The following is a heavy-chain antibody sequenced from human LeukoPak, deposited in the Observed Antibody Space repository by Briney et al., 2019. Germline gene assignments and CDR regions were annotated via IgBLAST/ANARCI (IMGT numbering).Heavy chain of an antibody. J-gene: IGHJ3*02. CDR2: IYYSGST. CDR3: ARDLQRPFNASDI. V-gene: IGHV4-39*07. Sequence: ETLSLTCTVSGGSISSSNYYWGWIRQPPGKGLEWIGSIYYSGSTYYNPSLKSRVTISEDTSKNQFSLKLSSVTAADTAVYYCARDLQRPFNASDIWGQGTMVTVSS. CDR1: GGSISSSNYY. D-gene: IGHD1-1*01.